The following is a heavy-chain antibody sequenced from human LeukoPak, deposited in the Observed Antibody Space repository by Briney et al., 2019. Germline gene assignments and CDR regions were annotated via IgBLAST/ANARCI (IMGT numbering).Heavy chain of an antibody. J-gene: IGHJ6*03. CDR2: IIPIFGTA. CDR1: GGTFSSYA. Sequence: ASVKVSCKASGGTFSSYAISWVRQAPGQGLEWMGGIIPIFGTANYAQKFQSRVTITADKSTSTAYMELSSLRSEDTAVYYCAGDSLYYMDVWGKGTTVTVSS. V-gene: IGHV1-69*06. CDR3: AGDSLYYMDV.